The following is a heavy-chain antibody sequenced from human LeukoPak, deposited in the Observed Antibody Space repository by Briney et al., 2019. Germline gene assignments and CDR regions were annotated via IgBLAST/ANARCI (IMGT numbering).Heavy chain of an antibody. CDR1: GGSFSGYY. D-gene: IGHD4-17*01. CDR3: ARVFAVTTFYEDY. V-gene: IGHV4-34*01. Sequence: PSETLSLTCAVYGGSFSGYYRSWIRQPPGKGLEWIGEINHSGSTNYNPSLKSRVTISVDTSKNQFSLKLSSVTAADTAVYYCARVFAVTTFYEDYWGQGTLVTVSS. J-gene: IGHJ4*02. CDR2: INHSGST.